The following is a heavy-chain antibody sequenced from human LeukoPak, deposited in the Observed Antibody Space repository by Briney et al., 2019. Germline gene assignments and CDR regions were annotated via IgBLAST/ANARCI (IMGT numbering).Heavy chain of an antibody. J-gene: IGHJ6*03. CDR3: ARVPYYYYYMDV. Sequence: SETLSLTCAVYGGSFSGYYWSWIRQPPGKGLEWIGEINHSGSTNYNPSLKSRVTISVDTSKNQFSLKLSSVTAADTAVYYCARVPYYYYYMDVWGKGTTVTVSS. CDR1: GGSFSGYY. V-gene: IGHV4-34*01. CDR2: INHSGST.